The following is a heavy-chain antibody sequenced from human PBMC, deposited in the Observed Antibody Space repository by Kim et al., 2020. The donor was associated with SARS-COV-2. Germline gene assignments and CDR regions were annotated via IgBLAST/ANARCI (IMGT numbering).Heavy chain of an antibody. J-gene: IGHJ6*02. CDR2: ISGDGGST. CDR3: AKDMYAEAGAAMVKGDYYYGMDV. D-gene: IGHD5-18*01. Sequence: GGSLRLSCAASGFTFDDYAMHWVRQAPGKGLEWVSFISGDGGSTYYADSVKGRFTISRDNSKNALYLQMNSLRTEDTALYYCAKDMYAEAGAAMVKGDYYYGMDVWGQGTTVTVSS. V-gene: IGHV3-43*02. CDR1: GFTFDDYA.